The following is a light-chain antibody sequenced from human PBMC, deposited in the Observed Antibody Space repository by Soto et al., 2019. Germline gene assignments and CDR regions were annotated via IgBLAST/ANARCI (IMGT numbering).Light chain of an antibody. CDR1: QSVSSTY. CDR2: SAS. V-gene: IGKV3-20*01. J-gene: IGKJ1*01. Sequence: EIVLTQSPGTLSVSPGERATLSCRASQSVSSTYLAWYQQKPDQAPRLLIYSASSRATGIPDRFSGSGSGTDFTLTINRLEPEDFAVYYCQQYGSSPWTFGQGTKVEIK. CDR3: QQYGSSPWT.